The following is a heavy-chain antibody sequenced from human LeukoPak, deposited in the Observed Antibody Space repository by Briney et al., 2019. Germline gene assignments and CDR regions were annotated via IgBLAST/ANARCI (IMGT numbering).Heavy chain of an antibody. CDR1: GGYTGSHY. Sequence: SETLSLTCTVSGGYTGSHYWSWIRQPAGKGLEWIGRISPSGTTHYNPSLGSRVTMSVDTSKSYFSLRLSSATAADTAVYYCARHSSSRGWDVWGQGTTVTVSS. D-gene: IGHD6-13*01. J-gene: IGHJ6*02. CDR2: ISPSGTT. V-gene: IGHV4-4*07. CDR3: ARHSSSRGWDV.